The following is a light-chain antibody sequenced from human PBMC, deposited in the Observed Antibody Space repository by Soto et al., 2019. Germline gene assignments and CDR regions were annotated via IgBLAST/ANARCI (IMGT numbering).Light chain of an antibody. CDR1: FSNVGNNY. CDR3: AAWDDSLSGFYV. J-gene: IGLJ1*01. V-gene: IGLV1-47*02. CDR2: SDN. Sequence: QAVGTQPPSASGTPGQRVTISCSGSFSNVGNNYVFWYQKFPGTAPKLLIHSDNQRPSGVPDRFSGSKSGTSASLAISGLRSEDEADYYCAAWDDSLSGFYVFGTGTKLTVL.